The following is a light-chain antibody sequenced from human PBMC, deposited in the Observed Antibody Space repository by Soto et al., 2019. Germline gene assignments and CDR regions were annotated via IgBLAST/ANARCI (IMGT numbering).Light chain of an antibody. V-gene: IGKV3D-20*02. CDR2: GAS. CDR3: QQRSNWPPV. Sequence: EIVLTQSPGTLSLSPGERATLSCRASQSVSSSYLAWYQQKPGQPPRLLIYGASSRATGIPDRFSGSGSGTDFTLTISRLEPEDFAVYYCQQRSNWPPVFGGGTKVEIK. CDR1: QSVSSSY. J-gene: IGKJ4*01.